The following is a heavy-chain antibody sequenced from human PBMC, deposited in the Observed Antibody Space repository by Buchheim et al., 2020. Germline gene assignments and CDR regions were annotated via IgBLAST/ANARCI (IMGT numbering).Heavy chain of an antibody. Sequence: QLQLQESGSGLVKPSQTLSLTCAVSGGSISSGGYYWSWIRQHPGKGLEWIGYIYYSGSTYYNPSLKSRVTISVDTSKNQFSLKLSSVTAADTAVYYCARQGDGYNSGASAFDYWGQGTL. CDR2: IYYSGST. V-gene: IGHV4-31*11. J-gene: IGHJ4*02. CDR1: GGSISSGGYY. D-gene: IGHD5-24*01. CDR3: ARQGDGYNSGASAFDY.